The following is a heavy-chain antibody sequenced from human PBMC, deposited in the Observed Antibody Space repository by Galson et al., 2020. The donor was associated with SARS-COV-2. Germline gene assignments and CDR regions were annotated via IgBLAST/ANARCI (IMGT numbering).Heavy chain of an antibody. D-gene: IGHD5-18*01. J-gene: IGHJ6*03. CDR2: IGTAGDT. V-gene: IGHV3-13*01. Sequence: GGSLRLSCAASGFTFSSYDMHWVRQATGKGLEWVSAIGTAGDTYYPGSVKGRFTISRENATNSLYLQMNSLRAGDTAVYYCARGHVDTAMVTGRRYYYYYMDVWGKGTTVTVSS. CDR1: GFTFSSYD. CDR3: ARGHVDTAMVTGRRYYYYYMDV.